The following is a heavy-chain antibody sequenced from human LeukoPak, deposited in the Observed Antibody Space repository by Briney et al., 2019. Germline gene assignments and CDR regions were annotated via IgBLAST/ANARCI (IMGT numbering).Heavy chain of an antibody. Sequence: GGSLRLSCAASGFTFSSYGMHWVRQAPGKGLEWVAVISYDGSNKYYADSVKGRFTISRDNSKNTLYLQMNSLRAEDTAVYYCASGGNSDYYYYGMDVWGQGTTVTVSS. CDR2: ISYDGSNK. D-gene: IGHD4-23*01. CDR3: ASGGNSDYYYYGMDV. J-gene: IGHJ6*02. V-gene: IGHV3-30*03. CDR1: GFTFSSYG.